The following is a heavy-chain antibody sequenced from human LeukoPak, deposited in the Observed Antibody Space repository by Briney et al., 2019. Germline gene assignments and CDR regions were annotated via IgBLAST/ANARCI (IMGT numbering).Heavy chain of an antibody. V-gene: IGHV3-23*01. J-gene: IGHJ4*02. CDR1: GFTFSSYA. D-gene: IGHD6-19*01. Sequence: GGSLRLSCAASGFTFSSYAMSWVRQTPGKGLEWVSTISVSGGSTYYADSVKGRFTISRDNSKNTLHLQMNSLRAEDTAVYYCAKRRSVAVTGTPFFDYWGQGTLVTVSS. CDR2: ISVSGGST. CDR3: AKRRSVAVTGTPFFDY.